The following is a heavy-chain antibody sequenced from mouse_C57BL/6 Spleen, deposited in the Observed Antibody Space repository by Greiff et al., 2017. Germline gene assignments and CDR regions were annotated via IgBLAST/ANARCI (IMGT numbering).Heavy chain of an antibody. Sequence: DVKLVESGPGLVKPSQSLSLTCSVTGYSITSGYYWNWIRQFPGNKLEWMGYISYDGSNNYNPSLKNRISITRDTSKNQFFLKLNSVTTEDTATYYCARIHDGYYYFDYWGQGTTLTVSS. CDR1: GYSITSGYY. D-gene: IGHD2-3*01. V-gene: IGHV3-6*01. J-gene: IGHJ2*01. CDR3: ARIHDGYYYFDY. CDR2: ISYDGSN.